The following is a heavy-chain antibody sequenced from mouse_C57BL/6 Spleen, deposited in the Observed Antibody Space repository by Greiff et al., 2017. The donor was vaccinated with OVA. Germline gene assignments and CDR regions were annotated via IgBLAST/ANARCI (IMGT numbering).Heavy chain of an antibody. D-gene: IGHD1-1*01. CDR3: ARNYGSSSWFAY. Sequence: QVQLKQPGAELVKPGASVKMSCKASGYTFTSYWITWVKQRPGQGLEWIGDIYPGSGSTNYNEKFKSKATLTVDTSSSTAYTQLSSLTSEDSAVFYCARNYGSSSWFAYWGQGTLVTVSA. J-gene: IGHJ3*01. CDR1: GYTFTSYW. CDR2: IYPGSGST. V-gene: IGHV1-55*01.